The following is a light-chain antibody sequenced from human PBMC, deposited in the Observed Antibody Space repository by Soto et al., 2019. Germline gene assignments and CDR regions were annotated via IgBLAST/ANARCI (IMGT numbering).Light chain of an antibody. CDR2: EVS. CDR3: GSWDSSLSAYV. V-gene: IGLV2-14*02. CDR1: SRDVGSYNL. J-gene: IGLJ1*01. Sequence: QSVLTQPASVSGSPGQWITISCTGTSRDVGSYNLVSWYQLHPGKAPKLMIYEVSNRPSGIPDRFSGSKSGTSATLGITGFQTGDEADYYCGSWDSSLSAYVFGTGTKVTVL.